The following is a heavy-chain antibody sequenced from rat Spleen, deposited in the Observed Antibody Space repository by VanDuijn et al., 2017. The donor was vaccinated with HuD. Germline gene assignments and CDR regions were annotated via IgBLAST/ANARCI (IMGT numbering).Heavy chain of an antibody. CDR1: GFTFSNFD. V-gene: IGHV5-25*01. J-gene: IGHJ3*01. CDR3: VRQDTSGYSNWFAY. CDR2: ISPSGVT. Sequence: EVQLVESGGGLVQPGRSLKLSCAASGFTFSNFDMAWVRQAPTNGLEWVASISPSGVTYYRDSVKGRFTVSRENAKSTLYLLMDSLRSEDTATYYCVRQDTSGYSNWFAYWGQGTLVTVSS. D-gene: IGHD4-3*01.